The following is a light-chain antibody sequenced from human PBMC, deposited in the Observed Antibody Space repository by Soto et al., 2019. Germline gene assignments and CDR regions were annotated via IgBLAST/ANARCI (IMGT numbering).Light chain of an antibody. CDR3: QQRSNWPSGT. CDR2: DAS. CDR1: QSVSSY. J-gene: IGKJ1*01. V-gene: IGKV3-11*01. Sequence: EIVLTQSPATLSLSPGERATLSCRASQSVSSYLAWYQQKPGQAPRLLIYDASNRATGIPARFSGSGSGTDFPLTISSLEPADFAVYYCQQRSNWPSGTLGQGTKVEIK.